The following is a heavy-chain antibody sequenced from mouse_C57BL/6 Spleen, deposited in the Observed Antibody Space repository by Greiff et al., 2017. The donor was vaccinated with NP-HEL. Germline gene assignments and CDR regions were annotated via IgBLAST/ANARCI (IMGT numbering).Heavy chain of an antibody. CDR2: IYPGDGDT. CDR3: ARGRPGFAY. J-gene: IGHJ3*01. Sequence: QVQLQQSGPELVKPGASVKISCKASGYAFSSSWMNWVKQRPGKGLEWIGRIYPGDGDTNYNGKFKGKATLTADKSSSTAYMQLSSLTSEDSAVYFCARGRPGFAYWGQGTLVTVSA. CDR1: GYAFSSSW. V-gene: IGHV1-82*01.